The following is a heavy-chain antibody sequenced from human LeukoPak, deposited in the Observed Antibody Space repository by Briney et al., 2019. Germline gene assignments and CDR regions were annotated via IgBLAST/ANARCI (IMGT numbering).Heavy chain of an antibody. CDR2: ISGSGGST. CDR1: GFTFSSFA. V-gene: IGHV3-23*01. J-gene: IGHJ4*02. CDR3: ANAPDQVDY. Sequence: GGSLRLSCAASGFTFSSFAMSWVRQAPGKGPEWVSVISGSGGSTYYADPMKGRLTISRDNFKDTLYLQMNSLRAEDTAVYYCANAPDQVDYWGQGTLVTVSS. D-gene: IGHD2-2*01.